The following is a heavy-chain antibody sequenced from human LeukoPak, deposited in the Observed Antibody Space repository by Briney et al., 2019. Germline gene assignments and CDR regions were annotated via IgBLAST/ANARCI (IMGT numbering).Heavy chain of an antibody. CDR1: GFTFSDYY. CDR2: ISSSGSTI. V-gene: IGHV3-11*01. J-gene: IGHJ5*02. Sequence: PGGSLRLSCAASGFTFSDYYTSWIRQAPGKGLEWVSYISSSGSTIYYADSVKGRFTISRDNAKNSLYLQMNSLRAEDTAVYYCAIRKVYVWGSYRYNWFDPWGQGTLVTVSS. CDR3: AIRKVYVWGSYRYNWFDP. D-gene: IGHD3-16*02.